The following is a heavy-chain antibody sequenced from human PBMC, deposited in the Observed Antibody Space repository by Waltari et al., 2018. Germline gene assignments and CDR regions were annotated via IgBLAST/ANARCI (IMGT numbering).Heavy chain of an antibody. J-gene: IGHJ4*02. V-gene: IGHV3-48*01. CDR1: GFTFRSYR. Sequence: EVQLVESGGGLVQPGGSLRLSCAASGFTFRSYRINWVRQAPGKGLEWVSYISGSGIRYYADSVNGRFTISRDNGKNSLYLQMNSLRAEDTALYYCARDLYGDYALDYWGQGTLVTVSA. CDR2: ISGSGIR. CDR3: ARDLYGDYALDY. D-gene: IGHD4-17*01.